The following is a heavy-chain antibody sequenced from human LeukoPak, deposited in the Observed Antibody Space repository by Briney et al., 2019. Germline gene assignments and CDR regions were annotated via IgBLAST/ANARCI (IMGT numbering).Heavy chain of an antibody. D-gene: IGHD6-19*01. V-gene: IGHV3-66*01. Sequence: GGSLRLSCAASGFTVRSYYMAWVCQAPGKGLEGVAVIYSGGDTYYADSVKGRFTISRDNSKNMIYLEMSSLKAEDTAVYYCARERNLEIAVAGTIFDYWGQGTLVTVSS. CDR2: IYSGGDT. J-gene: IGHJ4*02. CDR3: ARERNLEIAVAGTIFDY. CDR1: GFTVRSYY.